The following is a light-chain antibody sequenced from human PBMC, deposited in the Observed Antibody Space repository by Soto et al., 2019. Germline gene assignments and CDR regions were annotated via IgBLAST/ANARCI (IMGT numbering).Light chain of an antibody. Sequence: EIVMTQSPATLSVSPGERVTLSCRASQSIANHLSWFQQRPGQAPRLLIYGASNRASGTPGRFIGSGSGTQFTLTISSLQSEDFALYYCQQYNNWPPWAFGPGTRVEI. J-gene: IGKJ1*01. CDR2: GAS. V-gene: IGKV3-15*01. CDR1: QSIANH. CDR3: QQYNNWPPWA.